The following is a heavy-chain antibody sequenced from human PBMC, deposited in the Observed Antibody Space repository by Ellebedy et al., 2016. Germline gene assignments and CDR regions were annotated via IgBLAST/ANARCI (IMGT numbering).Heavy chain of an antibody. CDR1: GFTVSSSS. CDR3: ARDYSAYSNDV. Sequence: GGSLRLSCAASGFTVSSSSMTWVRQAPGKGLQWVSIIYTTGVTRYADSVMGRFTISRDSSENTLYLQMNSLRAEDTAVYYCARDYSAYSNDVWGQGTLVTVSA. V-gene: IGHV3-53*01. J-gene: IGHJ4*02. CDR2: IYTTGVT. D-gene: IGHD5-18*01.